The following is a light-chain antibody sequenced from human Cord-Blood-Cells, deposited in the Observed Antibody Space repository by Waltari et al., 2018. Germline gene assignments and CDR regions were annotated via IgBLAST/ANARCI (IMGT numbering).Light chain of an antibody. Sequence: QSALTQPASVSESPGQSITLSCTGTSRDVGGYNDVSWYQQHPGKAPKLMIYEVSNRPSGVSNRFSGSKSGNTASLTISGLQAEDEADYYCSSYTSSSVVFGGGTKLTVL. CDR3: SSYTSSSVV. V-gene: IGLV2-14*01. CDR1: SRDVGGYND. CDR2: EVS. J-gene: IGLJ2*01.